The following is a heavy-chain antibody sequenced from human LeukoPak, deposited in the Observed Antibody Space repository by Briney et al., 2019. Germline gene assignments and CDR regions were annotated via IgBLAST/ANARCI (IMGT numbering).Heavy chain of an antibody. CDR3: ARGYGDNSGAFDI. CDR2: IYYSGRS. D-gene: IGHD4-23*01. J-gene: IGHJ3*02. V-gene: IGHV4-30-2*01. Sequence: PSETLSLTCTVTGCSIMVAAYSWSRIRQPPGKGLEWIDYIYYSGRSYYNPSLKSRVTISLDRSKNQFSLRLSSVTAADTAVYFCARGYGDNSGAFDIWGEGTLVTVSS. CDR1: GCSIMVAAYS.